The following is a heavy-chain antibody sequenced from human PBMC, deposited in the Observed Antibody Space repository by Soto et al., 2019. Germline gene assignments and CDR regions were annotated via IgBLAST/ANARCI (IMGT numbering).Heavy chain of an antibody. CDR1: GVSVISGSDY. D-gene: IGHD2-15*01. CDR3: ARAFLVVVRYCSGCSCYSTLLDP. Sequence: SDTLSLTWTFSGVSVISGSDYWSWIRQPPGKGLEWIGYIYYSGSTNYIPSLKSRVTISVDTSKNQFSLKLSSVTAADTAVYYCARAFLVVVRYCSGCSCYSTLLDPWGQGTLVSVYS. V-gene: IGHV4-61*01. J-gene: IGHJ5*02. CDR2: IYYSGST.